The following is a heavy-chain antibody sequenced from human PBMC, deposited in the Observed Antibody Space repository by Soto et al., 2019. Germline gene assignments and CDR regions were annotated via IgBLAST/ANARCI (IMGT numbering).Heavy chain of an antibody. Sequence: SETLSLTCAVYGGSFSGYYWSWIRQPPGKGLEWIGEINHSGSTNYNPSLKSRVTISVDTSKNQFSLKLSSVTAADTAVYYCAREGRTGYYGSGSYYNQYYYYYMDVWGKGTKVTVSS. J-gene: IGHJ6*03. CDR2: INHSGST. D-gene: IGHD3-10*01. V-gene: IGHV4-34*01. CDR1: GGSFSGYY. CDR3: AREGRTGYYGSGSYYNQYYYYYMDV.